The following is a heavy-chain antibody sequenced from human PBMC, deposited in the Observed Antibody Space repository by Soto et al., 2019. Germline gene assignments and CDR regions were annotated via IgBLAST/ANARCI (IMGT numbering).Heavy chain of an antibody. D-gene: IGHD3-3*01. Sequence: HPXVSLRLSCAASGFTFSSYSMTWVRQAPGKGLEWVSTISGNGGYTYYSDSVRGRFTISRDNSKKTLYLQMDSLRADDTAVFYCAKGKANTVFGVDTLFDYWGQGTQVTVSS. CDR1: GFTFSSYS. J-gene: IGHJ4*02. CDR2: ISGNGGYT. CDR3: AKGKANTVFGVDTLFDY. V-gene: IGHV3-23*01.